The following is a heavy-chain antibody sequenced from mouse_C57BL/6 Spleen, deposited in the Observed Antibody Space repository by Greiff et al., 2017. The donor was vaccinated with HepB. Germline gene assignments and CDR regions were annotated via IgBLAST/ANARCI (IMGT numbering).Heavy chain of an antibody. D-gene: IGHD1-1*01. CDR2: IYPRDGST. CDR3: AREGNYGSSVHWYFYV. CDR1: GYTFTDHT. V-gene: IGHV1-78*01. Sequence: VQLQQSDAELVKPGASVKISCKVSGYTFTDHTIHWMKQRPEQGLEWIGYIYPRDGSTKYNETFNGKATLTADKSSSTAYMQLNSLTADDSAVYFCAREGNYGSSVHWYFYVWGTGTTVTVSS. J-gene: IGHJ1*03.